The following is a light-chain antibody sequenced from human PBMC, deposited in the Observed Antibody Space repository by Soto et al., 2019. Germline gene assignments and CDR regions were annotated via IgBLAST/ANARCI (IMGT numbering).Light chain of an antibody. CDR1: SGHSSYA. Sequence: QTVVTQSPSASASLGASVKLTCTLSSGHSSYAIAWHQQQPEKGPRYLMKLDSDGSHTKGDAIPDRFSGSSSGAERYLTISSLQSEDEADYYCQTWGTGIHGVFGGGTKVTVL. J-gene: IGLJ3*02. V-gene: IGLV4-69*01. CDR3: QTWGTGIHGV. CDR2: LDSDGSH.